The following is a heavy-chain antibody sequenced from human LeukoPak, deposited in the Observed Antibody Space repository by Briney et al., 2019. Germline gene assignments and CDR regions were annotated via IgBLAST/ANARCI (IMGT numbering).Heavy chain of an antibody. D-gene: IGHD3-16*01. V-gene: IGHV3-48*01. CDR2: ISSSSSTI. J-gene: IGHJ3*02. CDR3: AKYAYGVHVGGAFDI. CDR1: GFTFSSYA. Sequence: GGSLRLSCAASGFTFSSYAMSWVRQAPGKGLEWVSYISSSSSTIYYADSVKGRFTISRDNAKNSLYLQMNSLRVEDTAVYYCAKYAYGVHVGGAFDIWGQGTMVTVSS.